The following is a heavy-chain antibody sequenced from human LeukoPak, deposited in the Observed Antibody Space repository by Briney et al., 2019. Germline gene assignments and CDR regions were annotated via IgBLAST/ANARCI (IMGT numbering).Heavy chain of an antibody. CDR2: IYPGDSDT. CDR3: ARLDFGDSGSEYFDY. J-gene: IGHJ4*02. CDR1: GYTFTSYW. D-gene: IGHD4-17*01. Sequence: GESLKISCKASGYTFTSYWIAWVRQMPGKGLEWMGMIYPGDSDTRYSPSFQGQVTISADKSISSAYLQWSSLKASDTATYYCARLDFGDSGSEYFDYWGQGTLVTVSS. V-gene: IGHV5-51*01.